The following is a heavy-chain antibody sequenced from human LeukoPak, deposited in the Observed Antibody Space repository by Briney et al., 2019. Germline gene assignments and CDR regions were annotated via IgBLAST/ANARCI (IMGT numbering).Heavy chain of an antibody. D-gene: IGHD6-13*01. CDR3: ARDPAYSSSWSHTLNWFDP. CDR1: GGSISSYY. V-gene: IGHV4-59*12. Sequence: SETLSLTCTVSGGSISSYYWSRIRQPPGKGLEWIGYIYYSGSTNYNPSLKSRVTISVDTSKNQFSLKLSSVTAADTAVYYCARDPAYSSSWSHTLNWFDPWGQGTLVTVSS. CDR2: IYYSGST. J-gene: IGHJ5*02.